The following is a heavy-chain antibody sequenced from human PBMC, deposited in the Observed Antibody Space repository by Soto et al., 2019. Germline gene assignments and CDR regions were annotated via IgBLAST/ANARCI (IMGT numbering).Heavy chain of an antibody. D-gene: IGHD5-12*01. Sequence: QVQLVQSGAEMKKPGASVKVSCKTSGINYNTYAIPWVRQAPGQGLEWMGWINNGNGDTKYSQNFQVRVTLTRATSSSTVYMDLHSLSYEDTGIYLCARAISGYVTWGQGTLVTVSS. CDR1: GINYNTYA. J-gene: IGHJ1*01. CDR3: ARAISGYVT. CDR2: INNGNGDT. V-gene: IGHV1-3*04.